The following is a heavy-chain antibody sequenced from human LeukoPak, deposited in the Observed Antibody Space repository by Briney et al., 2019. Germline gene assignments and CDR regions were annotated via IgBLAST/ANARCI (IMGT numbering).Heavy chain of an antibody. CDR1: GYSFASYW. Sequence: GASLQISCKGSGYSFASYWIGWVRQMPGKGLEWMGIIYPGDSDTRYSPSFQGQVTISADKSISTAYLQWSSLKASDTAMYYCARRHPYYYGSGSRSNAFDIWGQGTMVTVSS. J-gene: IGHJ3*02. CDR3: ARRHPYYYGSGSRSNAFDI. V-gene: IGHV5-51*01. D-gene: IGHD3-10*01. CDR2: IYPGDSDT.